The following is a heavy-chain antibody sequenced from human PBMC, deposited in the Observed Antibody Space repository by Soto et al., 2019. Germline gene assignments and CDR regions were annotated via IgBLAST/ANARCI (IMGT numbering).Heavy chain of an antibody. CDR3: ARDHGYCSGGSCKYGMDV. J-gene: IGHJ6*02. CDR1: GFTFSSYG. V-gene: IGHV3-33*01. CDR2: IWYDGSNK. D-gene: IGHD2-15*01. Sequence: GGSLRLSCAASGFTFSSYGMHWVRQAPGKGLEWVAVIWYDGSNKYYADSVKSRFTISRDNSKNTLYLQMNSLRAEDTAVYYCARDHGYCSGGSCKYGMDVWGQGTTVTVSS.